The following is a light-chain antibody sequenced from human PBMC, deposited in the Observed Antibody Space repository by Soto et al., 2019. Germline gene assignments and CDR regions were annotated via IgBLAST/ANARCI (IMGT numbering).Light chain of an antibody. CDR1: QSVSSSY. Sequence: EIVLTQSPGTLSLSPGERATLSCRASQSVSSSYLAWYQHKPGQAPRPLIYGASSRATGIPDRFSGSGSGTDFTLTISRLEPEDLAVYYCQWYGSSPLTFGGGTKVDIK. J-gene: IGKJ4*01. V-gene: IGKV3-20*01. CDR2: GAS. CDR3: QWYGSSPLT.